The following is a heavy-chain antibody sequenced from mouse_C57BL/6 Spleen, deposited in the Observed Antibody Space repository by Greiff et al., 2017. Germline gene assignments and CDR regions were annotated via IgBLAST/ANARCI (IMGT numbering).Heavy chain of an antibody. CDR2: IDPSDSET. J-gene: IGHJ2*01. Sequence: QVHVKQPGAELVRPGSSVKLSCKASGYTFTSYWMHWVKQRPIQGLEWIGNIDPSDSETHYNQKFKDKATLTVDKSSSTAYMQLSSLTSEDSAVYYCARQLYYFDYWGQGTTLTVSS. CDR1: GYTFTSYW. CDR3: ARQLYYFDY. V-gene: IGHV1-52*01. D-gene: IGHD1-1*02.